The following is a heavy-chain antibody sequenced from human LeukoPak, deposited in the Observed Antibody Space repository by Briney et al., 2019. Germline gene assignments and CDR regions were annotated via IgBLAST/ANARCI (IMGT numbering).Heavy chain of an antibody. Sequence: PSETLSLTCAVYGGSFSNYYWSWIRQSPGKGLEWIGEINHSGSTNYSPSLKSRVTLSVDTSKNQFSLKLNSVTAADTAIYYCARVPPPGATAFGVVDSWGQGTLVTASS. J-gene: IGHJ5*01. CDR2: INHSGST. V-gene: IGHV4-34*01. D-gene: IGHD3-16*01. CDR1: GGSFSNYY. CDR3: ARVPPPGATAFGVVDS.